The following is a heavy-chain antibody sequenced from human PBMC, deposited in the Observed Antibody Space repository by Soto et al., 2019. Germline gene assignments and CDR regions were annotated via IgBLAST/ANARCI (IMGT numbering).Heavy chain of an antibody. CDR2: IIPIFGTV. D-gene: IGHD5-12*01. CDR1: GGTFSNYP. Sequence: QVQLVQSGAEVKKPGSSVKVSCKASGGTFSNYPISWVRQAPGQGLEWMGGIIPIFGTVNYAQKFQGRVTITADESTSTAYMELSSLRSEDTAVYYCARGNHRWLPLWYFDLWGRGTLVPVSS. J-gene: IGHJ2*01. V-gene: IGHV1-69*12. CDR3: ARGNHRWLPLWYFDL.